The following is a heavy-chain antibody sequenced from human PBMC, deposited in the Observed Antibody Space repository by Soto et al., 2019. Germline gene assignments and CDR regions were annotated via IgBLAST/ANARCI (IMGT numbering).Heavy chain of an antibody. V-gene: IGHV4-61*03. D-gene: IGHD3-10*01. CDR3: ARVSLQGYGSGSYSSYYGVDV. J-gene: IGHJ6*02. CDR2: IYYSGST. CDR1: GGSVSSGSYY. Sequence: PSETLSLTCTVSGGSVSSGSYYWSWIRQPPGKGLEWIGYIYYSGSTNYNPSLKSRVTISVDTSKNHFSLKLSSVTAADTAVYYCARVSLQGYGSGSYSSYYGVDVWGQGTTVTVSS.